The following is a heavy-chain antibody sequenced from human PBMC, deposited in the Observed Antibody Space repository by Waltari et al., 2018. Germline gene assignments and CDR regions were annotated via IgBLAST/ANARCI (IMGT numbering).Heavy chain of an antibody. CDR1: GYSFTSYW. Sequence: EVQLVQSGAEVKKPGESLKISCKGSGYSFTSYWIGWVRQMPGKGLEWIGSIYYSGSTYYNPSLKSRVTISVDTSKNQFSLKLSSVTAADTAVYYCARNVGDYYGSGSYYFDYWGQGTLVTVSS. CDR3: ARNVGDYYGSGSYYFDY. V-gene: IGHV5-51*01. D-gene: IGHD3-10*01. J-gene: IGHJ4*02. CDR2: IYYSGST.